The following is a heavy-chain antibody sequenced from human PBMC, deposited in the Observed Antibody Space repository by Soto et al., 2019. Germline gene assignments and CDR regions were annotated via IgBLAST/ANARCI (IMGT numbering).Heavy chain of an antibody. D-gene: IGHD2-2*03. CDR3: ARGDGYCSSTSCLGNYYYGMDV. Sequence: SETLSLTCTVSGGSISSGGYYWSWIRQHPGKGLEWIGYIYYSGSTYYNPSLKSRVTISVDTSKNQFSLKLSSVTAADTAVYYCARGDGYCSSTSCLGNYYYGMDVWGQGTTVTVSS. V-gene: IGHV4-31*03. J-gene: IGHJ6*02. CDR2: IYYSGST. CDR1: GGSISSGGYY.